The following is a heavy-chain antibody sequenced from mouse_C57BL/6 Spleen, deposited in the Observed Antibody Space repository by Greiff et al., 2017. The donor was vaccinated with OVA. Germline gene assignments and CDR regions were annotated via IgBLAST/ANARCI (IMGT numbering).Heavy chain of an antibody. Sequence: QVQLKQPGAELVKPGASVKLSCKASGYTFTSYWMQWVKQRPGQGLEWIGEIDPSDSYTNYNQKFKGKATLTVDTSSSTAYMQLSSLTSEDSAVYYCARSTAQAPDYFDYWGQGTTLTVSS. V-gene: IGHV1-50*01. D-gene: IGHD3-2*02. CDR1: GYTFTSYW. CDR3: ARSTAQAPDYFDY. J-gene: IGHJ2*01. CDR2: IDPSDSYT.